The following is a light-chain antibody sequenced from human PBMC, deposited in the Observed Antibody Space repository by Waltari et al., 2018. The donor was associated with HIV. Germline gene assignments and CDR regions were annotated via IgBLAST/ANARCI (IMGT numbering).Light chain of an antibody. CDR3: CSYAGSTNWV. V-gene: IGLV2-23*02. CDR2: EVS. J-gene: IGLJ3*02. CDR1: SSDVGTYNL. Sequence: QSALTQPASVSGSPGQSITISCTGTSSDVGTYNLVSWYQQRPGKAPKIIISEVSQRPAGVSNHFSCSKSANTASLTISGLQAEDEADYYCCSYAGSTNWVFGGGTKLTVL.